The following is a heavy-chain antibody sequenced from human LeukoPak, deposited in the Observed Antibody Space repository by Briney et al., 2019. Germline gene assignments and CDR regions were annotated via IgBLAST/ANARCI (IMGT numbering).Heavy chain of an antibody. V-gene: IGHV4-61*02. CDR3: ARDVAGYSRSFDI. Sequence: SSQTLSLTCTVSGDSVSSPGYFWTWVRQPAGKGLEWIGRIYTSGTYISRSTDYNPSLESRVTISVDTSKNQFSLRLSSVTATDTAMYYCARDVAGYSRSFDIWGQGTMVTVSS. CDR2: IYTSGTYISRST. J-gene: IGHJ3*02. D-gene: IGHD6-13*01. CDR1: GDSVSSPGYF.